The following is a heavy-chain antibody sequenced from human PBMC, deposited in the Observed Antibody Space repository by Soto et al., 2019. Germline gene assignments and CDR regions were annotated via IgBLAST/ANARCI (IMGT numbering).Heavy chain of an antibody. D-gene: IGHD6-13*01. CDR3: ARDTRGRSSWYYFDY. V-gene: IGHV1-46*01. Sequence: ASVKVSCKASGYTFTSYYMHWVRQAPGQGLEWMGIINPSGGSTSYAQKFQGRVTMTRDTSTSTVYMELSSLRSEDTAVYYCARDTRGRSSWYYFDYCGQGTLVTVSS. CDR1: GYTFTSYY. J-gene: IGHJ4*02. CDR2: INPSGGST.